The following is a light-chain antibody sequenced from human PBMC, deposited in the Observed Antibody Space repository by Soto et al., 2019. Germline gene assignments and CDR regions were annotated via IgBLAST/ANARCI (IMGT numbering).Light chain of an antibody. CDR3: QQYDKWPLT. J-gene: IGKJ4*01. CDR1: QGVTTN. CDR2: GAS. Sequence: EIVMTQSPATLSVSPGEIATLSFRAGQGVTTNFAWYQQKSGQSPRLLIYGASTRPTGIPARFSGSGSGADFTLTISSLQSEDFAVYYCQQYDKWPLTFGGGTKVDIK. V-gene: IGKV3D-15*01.